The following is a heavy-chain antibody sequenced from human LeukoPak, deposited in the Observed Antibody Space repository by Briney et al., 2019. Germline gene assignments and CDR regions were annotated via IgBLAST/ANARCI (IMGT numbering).Heavy chain of an antibody. D-gene: IGHD3-10*01. CDR2: IYYSGGT. CDR3: ARGFPPYSYYTLEV. J-gene: IGHJ6*02. CDR1: GGSISSYY. V-gene: IGHV4-59*08. Sequence: SETLSLTCTVSGGSISSYYWGWIRQPPGKGLEWIGYIYYSGGTNYNPSLKSRITMSVDTSKKQFSPKLSSVTAADTAVYYCARGFPPYSYYTLEVWGQGTTVTVSS.